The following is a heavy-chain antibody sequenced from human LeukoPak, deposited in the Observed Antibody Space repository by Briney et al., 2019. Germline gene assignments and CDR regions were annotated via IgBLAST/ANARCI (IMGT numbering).Heavy chain of an antibody. CDR2: IQSNGRNK. J-gene: IGHJ4*02. CDR1: GFIFSSDD. CDR3: ARESEGGTGTSCPDY. Sequence: PGGSLRLSCAASGFIFSSDDMHWVRQAPGKGLEWVAGIQSNGRNKYYVDSVKGRFAISRDNSKSTLYLQVNSLRVEDTALYYCARESEGGTGTSCPDYWGQGTPVTVSS. V-gene: IGHV3-33*05. D-gene: IGHD2-2*01.